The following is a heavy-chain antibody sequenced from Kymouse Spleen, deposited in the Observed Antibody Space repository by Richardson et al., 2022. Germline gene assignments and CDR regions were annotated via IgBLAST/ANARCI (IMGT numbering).Heavy chain of an antibody. CDR1: GYTFTSYA. V-gene: IGHV1-3*01. D-gene: IGHD3-3*01. CDR2: INAGNGNT. Sequence: QVQLVQSGAEVKKPGASVKVSCKASGYTFTSYAMHWVRQAPGQRLEWMGWINAGNGNTKYSQKFQGRVTITRDTSASTAYMELSSLRSEDTAVYYCARGGFWSGYSDAFDIWGQGTMVTVSS. CDR3: ARGGFWSGYSDAFDI. J-gene: IGHJ3*02.